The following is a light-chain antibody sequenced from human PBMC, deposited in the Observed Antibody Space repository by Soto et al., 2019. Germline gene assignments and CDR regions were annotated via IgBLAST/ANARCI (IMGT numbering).Light chain of an antibody. V-gene: IGKV2-28*01. CDR3: MQALQAPLT. J-gene: IGKJ4*01. Sequence: DVVMTQSPLSLPVTPGEPASISCRSSQSLLHSDGYNYLDWFLQRPGQSAQVLLYLGSNRAPGVPDRFSGSGSGTDFTLKISRVEAEDVGVYYCMQALQAPLTFGGGTQVEIK. CDR1: QSLLHSDGYNY. CDR2: LGS.